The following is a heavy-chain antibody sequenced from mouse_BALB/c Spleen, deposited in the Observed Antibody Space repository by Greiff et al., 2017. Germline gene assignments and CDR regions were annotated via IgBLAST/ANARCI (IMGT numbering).Heavy chain of an antibody. J-gene: IGHJ1*01. Sequence: VQLQQSGPELVKPGASVKMSCKASGYTFTSYVMHWVKQKPGQGLEWIGYINPYNDGTKYNEKFKGKATLTSDKSSSTAYMQLSRLTSEDSAVYFCARLAGSSRSYWYFDVWGAGTTVTVSS. CDR3: ARLAGSSRSYWYFDV. CDR1: GYTFTSYV. CDR2: INPYNDGT. V-gene: IGHV1-14*01. D-gene: IGHD1-1*01.